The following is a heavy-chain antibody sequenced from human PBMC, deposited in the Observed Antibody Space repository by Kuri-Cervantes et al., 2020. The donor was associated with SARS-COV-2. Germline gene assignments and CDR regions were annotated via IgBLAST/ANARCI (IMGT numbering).Heavy chain of an antibody. CDR2: INHSGST. V-gene: IGHV4-34*01. Sequence: GSLRLSCAVYGGSFSGYYWSWIRQPPGKGLEWIGEINHSGSTNYNPSLKSRVTISVDTSKNQFSLKLSSVTAADTAVYYCARDDCSGGSCPLAFDIWGQGTMVTVSS. CDR1: GGSFSGYY. D-gene: IGHD2-15*01. J-gene: IGHJ3*02. CDR3: ARDDCSGGSCPLAFDI.